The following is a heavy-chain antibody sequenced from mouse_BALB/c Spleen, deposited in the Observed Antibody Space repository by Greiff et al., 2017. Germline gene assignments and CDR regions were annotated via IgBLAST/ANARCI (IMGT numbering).Heavy chain of an antibody. CDR3: TRRATMITRGYAMDY. CDR1: GYTFTDYE. V-gene: IGHV1-15*01. D-gene: IGHD2-4*01. CDR2: IDPETGGT. Sequence: QVQLQQSGAELVRPGASVTLSCKASGYTFTDYEMHWVKQTPVHGLEWIGAIDPETGGTAYNQKLKGKATLTADKSSSTAYMELRSLTSEDSAVYYCTRRATMITRGYAMDYWGQGTSVTVSS. J-gene: IGHJ4*01.